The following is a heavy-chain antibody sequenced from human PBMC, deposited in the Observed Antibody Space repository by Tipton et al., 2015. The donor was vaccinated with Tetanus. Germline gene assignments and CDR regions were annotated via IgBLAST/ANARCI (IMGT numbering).Heavy chain of an antibody. D-gene: IGHD3-3*01. CDR3: TTATTTLFGVVIPYYYGMDV. Sequence: SLRLSCAASGFTFSNAWMNWVRQAPGKGLEWVGRIKSKTDGGTTDYAAPVKGRFTISRDDSKNTLYLQMNSLKTEDTAVYYCTTATTTLFGVVIPYYYGMDVWGQGTTVTVSS. V-gene: IGHV3-15*07. CDR2: IKSKTDGGTT. J-gene: IGHJ6*02. CDR1: GFTFSNAW.